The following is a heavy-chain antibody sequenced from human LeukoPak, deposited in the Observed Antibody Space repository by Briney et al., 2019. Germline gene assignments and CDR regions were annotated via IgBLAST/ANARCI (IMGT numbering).Heavy chain of an antibody. D-gene: IGHD1-26*01. Sequence: GGSLRLSCAASGFTFNTYAMNWVRQAPGKGLEWVSVISGSGGTSYYADSVKGRFTISRDNSKNTLYLQMNSLRAEDTAVYYCAKKLVGSYPFDYWGQGTLGTVSS. V-gene: IGHV3-23*01. CDR1: GFTFNTYA. J-gene: IGHJ4*02. CDR3: AKKLVGSYPFDY. CDR2: ISGSGGTS.